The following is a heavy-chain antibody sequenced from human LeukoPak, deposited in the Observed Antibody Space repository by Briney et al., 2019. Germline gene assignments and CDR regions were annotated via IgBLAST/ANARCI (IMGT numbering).Heavy chain of an antibody. CDR1: GFTFSNAW. D-gene: IGHD3-3*01. CDR2: IKRKNDGSTT. V-gene: IGHV3-15*01. J-gene: IGHJ3*02. Sequence: PGGPLRLSCAASGFTFSNAWMSWARQAPGKGLEWVGRIKRKNDGSTTDYAAPMKGRFTISRDDSKHTLYLQMNSLKTEDTAVYYCTTELPVLRFSDDAFHIWGQRTMVTVSS. CDR3: TTELPVLRFSDDAFHI.